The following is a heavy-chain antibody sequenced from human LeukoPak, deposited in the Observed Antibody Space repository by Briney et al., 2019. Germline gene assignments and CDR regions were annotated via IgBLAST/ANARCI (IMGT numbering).Heavy chain of an antibody. J-gene: IGHJ3*02. D-gene: IGHD3-10*01. Sequence: SETLSLTCTVSGGSISSHYWSWIRQPPGKGLEWIGYMYFSGSTNYNPSLKSRVTISVDTSKNQFSLKLSSVTAADTAVYYCARDRGGINDAFDIWGQGTMVTVSS. CDR1: GGSISSHY. CDR2: MYFSGST. CDR3: ARDRGGINDAFDI. V-gene: IGHV4-59*11.